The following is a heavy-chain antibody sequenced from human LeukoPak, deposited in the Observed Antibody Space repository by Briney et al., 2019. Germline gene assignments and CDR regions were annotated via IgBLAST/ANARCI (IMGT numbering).Heavy chain of an antibody. CDR3: ARDEADAFDI. CDR1: GFTFSSYA. V-gene: IGHV3-64*01. Sequence: GGSLRLSCAASGFTFSSYAMHWVRQAPGKGLEYVSAISSNGGSTYYANSVKGRYTISRDNAKKTLYLQMNSLRAEDTAVYYCARDEADAFDIWGQGTMVTVSS. CDR2: ISSNGGST. J-gene: IGHJ3*02.